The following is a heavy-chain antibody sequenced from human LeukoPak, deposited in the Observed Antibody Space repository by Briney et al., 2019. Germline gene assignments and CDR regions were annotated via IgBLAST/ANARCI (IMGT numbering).Heavy chain of an antibody. V-gene: IGHV3-7*03. CDR3: AKGGNSREDYFDY. CDR1: GFTVSGYW. D-gene: IGHD4-23*01. CDR2: INQDGSVN. Sequence: GGSLRLSCAASGFTVSGYWMSWVRQAPEKGLEWVANINQDGSVNQYVDSGRGRITIATDNSKNTLYLQMNSLRAEDTAVYYCAKGGNSREDYFDYWGQGTLVTVSS. J-gene: IGHJ4*02.